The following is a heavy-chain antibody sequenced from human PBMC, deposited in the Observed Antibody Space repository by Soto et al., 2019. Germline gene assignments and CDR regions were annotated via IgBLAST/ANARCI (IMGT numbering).Heavy chain of an antibody. D-gene: IGHD3-22*01. Sequence: QVQLVESGGGVVQPGRSLRLSCAASGFIFSNYGMHWVRQAPGKGLEWVAVIWYDGSHESYADSVKGRFTISRDNSKNTLFLQMNSLRAEDTAVYYCARDRYSYDSRAYQGVDWYFDLWGRGTPVTVSS. CDR3: ARDRYSYDSRAYQGVDWYFDL. CDR2: IWYDGSHE. V-gene: IGHV3-33*01. J-gene: IGHJ2*01. CDR1: GFIFSNYG.